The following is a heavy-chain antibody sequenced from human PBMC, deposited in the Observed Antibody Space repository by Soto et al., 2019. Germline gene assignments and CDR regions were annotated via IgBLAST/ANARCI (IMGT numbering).Heavy chain of an antibody. D-gene: IGHD2-8*01. CDR1: GYSFTTYD. Sequence: ASVKVSCKASGYSFTTYDMYWVRQAPGQSLEWMGWISRGNGNTKYSQKFQGRVTITRDTSASAAYMELSSLRFEDTAVYYCGRNLNGLDPWGQATLVTVSS. V-gene: IGHV1-3*01. J-gene: IGHJ5*02. CDR3: GRNLNGLDP. CDR2: ISRGNGNT.